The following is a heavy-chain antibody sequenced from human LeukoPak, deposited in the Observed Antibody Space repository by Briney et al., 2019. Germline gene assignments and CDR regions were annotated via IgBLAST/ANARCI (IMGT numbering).Heavy chain of an antibody. V-gene: IGHV4-59*01. Sequence: SETLSLTCTVSGGSISSYYWSWIRQPPGKGLEWIGYIYYSGSTNYNPSLKSRVTISVDTSKNQFSLKLSSVTAADTAVYYCARGITMVRGVINHSSPGYFQHWGQGTLVTVSS. CDR3: ARGITMVRGVINHSSPGYFQH. D-gene: IGHD3-10*01. J-gene: IGHJ1*01. CDR1: GGSISSYY. CDR2: IYYSGST.